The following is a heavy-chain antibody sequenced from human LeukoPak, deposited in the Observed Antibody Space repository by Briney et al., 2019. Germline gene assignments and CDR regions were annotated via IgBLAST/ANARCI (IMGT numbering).Heavy chain of an antibody. CDR3: ARLGAYYDSSVADY. V-gene: IGHV4-39*01. CDR2: IYYSGTT. D-gene: IGHD3-22*01. J-gene: IGHJ4*02. CDR1: GGSISSSSYY. Sequence: TSETLSLTCTVSGGSISSSSYYWGWIRQPPGKGLEWIGSIYYSGTTYYNPSLKSRVTMSVDTSKNQFSLKLSSVTAADTAVYYCARLGAYYDSSVADYWGQGTLVTVSS.